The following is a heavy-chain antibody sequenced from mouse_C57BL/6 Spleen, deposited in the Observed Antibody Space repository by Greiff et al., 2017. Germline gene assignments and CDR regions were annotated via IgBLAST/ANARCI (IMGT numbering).Heavy chain of an antibody. CDR2: IDPENGDT. Sequence: EVQRVESGAELVRPGASVKLSCTASGSTIKDYYMHWVKQRPEQGLGWIGLIDPENGDTEYAAKFQGKATITANTSSNTAYLQRSSLTSEDTAVYYCHSYDSSWYFDVWGTGTTVTVSS. D-gene: IGHD1-1*01. J-gene: IGHJ1*03. CDR3: HSYDSSWYFDV. CDR1: GSTIKDYY. V-gene: IGHV14-4*01.